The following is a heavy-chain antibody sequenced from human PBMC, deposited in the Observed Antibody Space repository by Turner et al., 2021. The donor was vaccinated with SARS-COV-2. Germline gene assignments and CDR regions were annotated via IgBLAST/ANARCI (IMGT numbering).Heavy chain of an antibody. CDR2: ISSSSSYI. Sequence: EVQLVEPGGGLVKPGGSLRLSCAASGFTFNSYSMNWVRQAPGKGLEWVSFISSSSSYIYYADSVKGRFTISRDNAKNSLYLQMNSLRAEDTAVYYCARGLGSKTTVVTPFGYWGQGTLVTVSS. CDR1: GFTFNSYS. CDR3: ARGLGSKTTVVTPFGY. J-gene: IGHJ4*02. V-gene: IGHV3-21*01. D-gene: IGHD4-17*01.